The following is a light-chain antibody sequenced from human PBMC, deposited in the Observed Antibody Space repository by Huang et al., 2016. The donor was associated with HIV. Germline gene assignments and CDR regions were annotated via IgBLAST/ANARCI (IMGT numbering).Light chain of an antibody. CDR1: QTVTDNY. Sequence: EIVLTQSPAALSLSPGQKATLFCRASQTVTDNYLAWYQQKPGQAPRLLVDGASCRVNDIPARFSGSGSGTDFTLSISSLEPEDFALYFCQQYASSFFTFGQGTNLEI. CDR3: QQYASSFFT. J-gene: IGKJ2*01. CDR2: GAS. V-gene: IGKV3-20*01.